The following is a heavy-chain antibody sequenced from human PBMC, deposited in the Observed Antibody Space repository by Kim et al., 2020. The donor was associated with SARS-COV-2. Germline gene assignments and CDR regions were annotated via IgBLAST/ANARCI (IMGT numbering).Heavy chain of an antibody. V-gene: IGHV1-69*13. CDR3: ARDTAAIVATLGWFDP. CDR1: GGTFSSYA. CDR2: IIPIFGTA. J-gene: IGHJ5*02. D-gene: IGHD5-12*01. Sequence: SVKVSCKASGGTFSSYAISWVRQAPGQGLEWMGGIIPIFGTANYAQKFQGRVTITADESTSTAYMELSSLRSEDTAVYYCARDTAAIVATLGWFDPWGQGTLVTVSS.